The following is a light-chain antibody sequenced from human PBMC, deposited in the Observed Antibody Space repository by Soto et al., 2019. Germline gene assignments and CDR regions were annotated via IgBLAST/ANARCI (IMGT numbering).Light chain of an antibody. CDR3: QQYGSSFT. J-gene: IGKJ3*01. CDR2: GAS. Sequence: EIVLSQSPGTLSLSQGERATLSCRASQSVSSSYLAWYQQKPGQAPRLLIYGASSRATGIPDRFSGSGSGTDFTLTISRLEPEDFAVYYCQQYGSSFTFGPGTKVDI. CDR1: QSVSSSY. V-gene: IGKV3-20*01.